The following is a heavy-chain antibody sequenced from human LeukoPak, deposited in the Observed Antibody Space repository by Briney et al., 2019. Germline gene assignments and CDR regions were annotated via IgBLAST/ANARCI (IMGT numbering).Heavy chain of an antibody. CDR2: IRYDGSNK. V-gene: IGHV3-30*02. CDR3: AKFGLQRWLPHEYRAASSGEDY. J-gene: IGHJ4*02. CDR1: GFTFSNYG. D-gene: IGHD5-24*01. Sequence: GGSLRLSCAASGFTFSNYGMHWVRQAPGKGLEWVVFIRYDGSNKYYADSVKGRFTISRDNSKNTLYLQMNSLRAEDTALYYCAKFGLQRWLPHEYRAASSGEDYWGQGTLVTVSS.